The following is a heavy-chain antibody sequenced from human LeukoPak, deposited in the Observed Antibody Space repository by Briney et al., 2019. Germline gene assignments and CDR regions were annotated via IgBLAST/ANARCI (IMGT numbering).Heavy chain of an antibody. Sequence: GASVKVSCKASGYTFTSYAMHWVRQAPGQRLEWMGWINAGNGNTKYSQKFQGRVTITRDTSASTAYMELSSLRSEDTAVYYCARAGGYYYDSSGYYNYYYGMDVWGQGTTVTVSS. CDR1: GYTFTSYA. CDR3: ARAGGYYYDSSGYYNYYYGMDV. J-gene: IGHJ6*02. V-gene: IGHV1-3*01. CDR2: INAGNGNT. D-gene: IGHD3-22*01.